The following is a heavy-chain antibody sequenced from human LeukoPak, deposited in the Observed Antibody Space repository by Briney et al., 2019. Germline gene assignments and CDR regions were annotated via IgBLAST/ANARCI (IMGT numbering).Heavy chain of an antibody. CDR1: GGSISSGGYS. V-gene: IGHV4-30-2*01. CDR2: IYHSGST. Sequence: SQTLSLTCAVSGGSISSGGYSWSWIRQPPGKGLEWIGYIYHSGSTYYNPSLKSRVTISVDRSKNQFSLKLSSVTAADTAVYYCARSRDGYNYSLDYWGQGTLVTVSS. D-gene: IGHD5-24*01. J-gene: IGHJ4*02. CDR3: ARSRDGYNYSLDY.